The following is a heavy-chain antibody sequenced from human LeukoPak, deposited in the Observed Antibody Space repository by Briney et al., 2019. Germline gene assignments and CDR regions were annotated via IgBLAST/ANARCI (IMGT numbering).Heavy chain of an antibody. V-gene: IGHV3-48*02. CDR3: ASSGSYRFDY. Sequence: GGSLRLSWAASGLTFSSYSMNWVRQAPGKGLEWVSHITASGTAMFYADSVKGRFTISRDNAKNSLYLQMNSLRDEETAVYYCASSGSYRFDYWGQGTLVTVSS. J-gene: IGHJ4*02. CDR2: ITASGTAM. CDR1: GLTFSSYS. D-gene: IGHD1-26*01.